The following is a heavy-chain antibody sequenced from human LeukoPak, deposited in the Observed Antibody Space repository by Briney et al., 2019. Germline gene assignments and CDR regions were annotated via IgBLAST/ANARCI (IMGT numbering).Heavy chain of an antibody. CDR2: INAGNGNT. J-gene: IGHJ4*02. CDR3: ARVLVRGVITSLGY. V-gene: IGHV1-3*01. Sequence: GASVKVSCKASGYTFTSYAMHWVRQAPGQRLEWMGWINAGNGNTKYSQKFQGRVTITTDTSASTAYMELSSLRSEDTAVYYCARVLVRGVITSLGYWGQGTLVTVSS. CDR1: GYTFTSYA. D-gene: IGHD3-10*01.